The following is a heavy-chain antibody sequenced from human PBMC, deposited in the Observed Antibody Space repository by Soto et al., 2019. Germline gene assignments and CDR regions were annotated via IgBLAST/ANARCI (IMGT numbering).Heavy chain of an antibody. J-gene: IGHJ3*02. D-gene: IGHD3-10*01. Sequence: GASVKVSCKASGYTFTNYAMHWVRQAPGQRLEWMGWINAGNGNTKYSQKFQGRVTITRDTSASTAYMELSSLRSEDTAVYYCASDFPKGITMVRGVYHAFDIWGQGTMVTVS. V-gene: IGHV1-3*01. CDR1: GYTFTNYA. CDR2: INAGNGNT. CDR3: ASDFPKGITMVRGVYHAFDI.